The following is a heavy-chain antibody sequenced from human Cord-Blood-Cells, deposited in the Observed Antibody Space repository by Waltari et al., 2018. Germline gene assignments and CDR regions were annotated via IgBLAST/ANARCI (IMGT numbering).Heavy chain of an antibody. V-gene: IGHV4-34*01. Sequence: QVQLQQWGAGLLKPPETLSLTCAVYGGSFSGYYWSWIRQPPGKGLEWIGEINHSGSTNYNPSLKSRVTISVDTSKNQFSLKLSSVTAADTAVYYCARGRGSGSYYYYYYYYMDVWGKGTTVTVSS. J-gene: IGHJ6*03. D-gene: IGHD3-10*01. CDR1: GGSFSGYY. CDR3: ARGRGSGSYYYYYYYYMDV. CDR2: INHSGST.